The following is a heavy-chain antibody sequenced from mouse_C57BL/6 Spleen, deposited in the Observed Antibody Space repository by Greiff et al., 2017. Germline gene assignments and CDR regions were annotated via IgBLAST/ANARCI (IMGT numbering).Heavy chain of an antibody. V-gene: IGHV1-82*01. CDR1: GYAFSSSW. CDR2: IYPGDGGT. CDR3: ARDDYGSRYSIDY. D-gene: IGHD1-1*01. Sequence: QVQLQQSGPELVKPGASVKISCKASGYAFSSSWMNWVKQRPGQGLEWIGRIYPGDGGTNYNGQFKGKATLTADKSSSTAYMQLSRLTSEDSAVYFTARDDYGSRYSIDYWGQGTSVTVSS. J-gene: IGHJ4*01.